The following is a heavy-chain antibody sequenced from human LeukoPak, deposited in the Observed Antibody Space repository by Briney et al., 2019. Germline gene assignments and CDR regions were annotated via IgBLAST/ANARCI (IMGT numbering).Heavy chain of an antibody. CDR1: GFAFDDFA. V-gene: IGHV3-49*04. CDR2: IRRRAYGGAA. J-gene: IGHJ4*02. CDR3: SRNGLVDFDY. Sequence: PGGSLRLSCTTCGFAFDDFAMSWVRQPAGQGLEWVGFIRRRAYGGAAEYAASVKGRFIISRDDSKGIAYLQMNSLKTEDTAVYYCSRNGLVDFDYWGQGSRVIVSP.